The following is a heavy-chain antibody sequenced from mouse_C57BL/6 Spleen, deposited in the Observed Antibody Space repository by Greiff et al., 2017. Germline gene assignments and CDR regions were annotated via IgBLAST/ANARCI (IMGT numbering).Heavy chain of an antibody. CDR1: GFSLTSYG. Sequence: QVQLQQSGPGLVQPSQSLSITCTVSGFSLTSYGVHWVRQSPGKGLEWLGVIWSGGSTDYNAAFISRLSISKDNSKSQVFFKMNSLQADDTAIYYCALEDSNYVAWFAYWGQGTLVTVSA. V-gene: IGHV2-2*01. CDR2: IWSGGST. D-gene: IGHD2-5*01. CDR3: ALEDSNYVAWFAY. J-gene: IGHJ3*01.